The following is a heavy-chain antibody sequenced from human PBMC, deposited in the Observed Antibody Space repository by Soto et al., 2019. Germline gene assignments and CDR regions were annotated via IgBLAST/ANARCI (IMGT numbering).Heavy chain of an antibody. Sequence: HLQLQEPGPGLVKPSETLSLTCTVSGGPISISHCYWGWVRQSPGKGLEWIGSMTYGGGTAYYNSYRHIRGTISVETSKNQFSLKMSSVTAEDSALYHCVSSSTGDCNEWGQGAVVTV. J-gene: IGHJ4*02. CDR1: GGPISISHCY. CDR2: MTYGGGTA. V-gene: IGHV4-39*01. CDR3: VSSSTGDCNE. D-gene: IGHD2-21*02.